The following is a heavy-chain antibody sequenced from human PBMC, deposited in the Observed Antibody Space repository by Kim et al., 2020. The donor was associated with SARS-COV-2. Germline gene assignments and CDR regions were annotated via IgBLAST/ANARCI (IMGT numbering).Heavy chain of an antibody. CDR2: ITYGGSNK. D-gene: IGHD3-10*01. CDR3: AKGQPEEEWFGDD. J-gene: IGHJ4*02. Sequence: GGSLRLSCAASGFTFSGYDMSWIRQAPGKGLEWVAYITYGGSNKYYADSVKGRFTISRDNAKNSLYLQMNSLRAEDTAVYYCAKGQPEEEWFGDDWGQGTLVTVSS. CDR1: GFTFSGYD. V-gene: IGHV3-30*18.